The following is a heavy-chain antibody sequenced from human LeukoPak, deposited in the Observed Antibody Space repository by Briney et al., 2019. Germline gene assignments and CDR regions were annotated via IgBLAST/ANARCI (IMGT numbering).Heavy chain of an antibody. V-gene: IGHV7-4-1*02. CDR1: GYTFTNYA. CDR2: INTNTGNP. CDR3: ARGLPRASAAGNYDY. D-gene: IGHD6-13*01. Sequence: ASVKVSCKASGYTFTNYAMNWVRQAPGQGLEWMGWINTNTGNPTYAQGFTGRFVFSLDTSVSTAYLQISSLKAEDTAVYYCARGLPRASAAGNYDYWGQGTLVTVSS. J-gene: IGHJ4*02.